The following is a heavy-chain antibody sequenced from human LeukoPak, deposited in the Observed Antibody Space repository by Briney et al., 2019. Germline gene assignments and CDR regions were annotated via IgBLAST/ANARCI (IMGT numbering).Heavy chain of an antibody. CDR2: ISVYNDDT. CDR3: ARENSGGGGNCYSCRHYYYMDV. D-gene: IGHD2-15*01. V-gene: IGHV1-18*04. Sequence: GASVKVSCKASDDYFSSHGITWVRQAPGQGLEWLGWISVYNDDTKYAQKGQERVTMTADTSTNPAYMELRSLKSDDTAVYYCARENSGGGGNCYSCRHYYYMDVWGEGTPVTVSS. CDR1: DDYFSSHG. J-gene: IGHJ6*03.